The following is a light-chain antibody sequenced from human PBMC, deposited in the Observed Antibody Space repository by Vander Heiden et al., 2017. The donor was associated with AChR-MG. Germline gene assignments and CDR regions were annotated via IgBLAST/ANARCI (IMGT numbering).Light chain of an antibody. V-gene: IGLV2-11*01. J-gene: IGLJ2*01. CDR3: CSYAGTNTFVV. CDR2: DVS. Sequence: QSALPQPRSVSGSPGQSVPISCTGTSGDVGGYNYVSWYQQQPGKAPKLMIYDVSKRPSGVPDRFSGSKSGNTASLTISGLQAEDDTDYYCCSYAGTNTFVVCGGGTKLTVL. CDR1: SGDVGGYNY.